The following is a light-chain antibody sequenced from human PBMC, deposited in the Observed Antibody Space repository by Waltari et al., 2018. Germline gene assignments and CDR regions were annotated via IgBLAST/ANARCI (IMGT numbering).Light chain of an antibody. CDR2: DTS. V-gene: IGKV3-20*01. Sequence: DMVLTHSPGTLSLSPGERATLSWRASQTVRATYLAWYQQKPDQAPTLVIHDTSSRATGIPDGFSGRGAGTDVSLTLSSLEREDCAVEYCQQYDISPLSCGGATKAETK. CDR3: QQYDISPLS. J-gene: IGKJ4*01. CDR1: QTVRATY.